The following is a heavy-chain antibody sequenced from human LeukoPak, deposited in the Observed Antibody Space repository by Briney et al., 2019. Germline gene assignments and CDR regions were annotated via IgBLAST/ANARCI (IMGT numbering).Heavy chain of an antibody. J-gene: IGHJ5*02. V-gene: IGHV4-59*01. D-gene: IGHD3-22*01. CDR2: IYYSGST. CDR3: ARVLSSGYLKRFDP. CDR1: GGSISSYY. Sequence: SETLSLTCTVSGGSISSYYWSWIRQPPGKGLEWIGYIYYSGSTNYNPSLKSRVTISVDTSKNQFSLKLSSVTAADTAVYYCARVLSSGYLKRFDPWGQGTLVTVSS.